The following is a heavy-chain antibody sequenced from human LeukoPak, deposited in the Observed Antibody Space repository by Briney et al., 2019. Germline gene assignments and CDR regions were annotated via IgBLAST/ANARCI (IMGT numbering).Heavy chain of an antibody. V-gene: IGHV1-69*13. J-gene: IGHJ6*03. CDR3: ATRCTNGVCYKAYYMDV. Sequence: GASVKVSCKASGGTFSSYPISWVRQATGQGLEWMGGIIPIFGTANYAQKFQGRVKITADESTSTAYMELSGLRSDDTAVYYCATRCTNGVCYKAYYMDVWGKGTTVTVSS. CDR1: GGTFSSYP. D-gene: IGHD2-8*01. CDR2: IIPIFGTA.